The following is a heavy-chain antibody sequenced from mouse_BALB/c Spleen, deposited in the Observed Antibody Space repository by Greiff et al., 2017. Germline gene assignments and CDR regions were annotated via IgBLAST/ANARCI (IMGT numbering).Heavy chain of an antibody. V-gene: IGHV10-1*02. Sequence: EVLGVESGGGLVQPKGSLKLSCAASGFTFNTYAMTWVRQAPGKGLEWVARIRSKSSNYATSYADSVKDSFTSTRDDSPNMLYLQMNNLKTEDTAMYYCVTQYYYCSSLYYFDYWGQGTTLTVSS. CDR1: GFTFNTYA. D-gene: IGHD1-1*01. CDR2: IRSKSSNYAT. J-gene: IGHJ2*01. CDR3: VTQYYYCSSLYYFDY.